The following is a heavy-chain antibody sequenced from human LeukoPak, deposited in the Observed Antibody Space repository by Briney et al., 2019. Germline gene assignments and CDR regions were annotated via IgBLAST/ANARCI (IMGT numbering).Heavy chain of an antibody. D-gene: IGHD1-14*01. J-gene: IGHJ4*02. CDR1: GFTFSTYA. Sequence: GGSLRLSCAASGFTFSTYAMTWVRQAPGKGLEWVSSISASADRTYYADSVKGRFTISRDNSKNTLDLQMNSLRAEDTAVFYCAKGGYKGDFFDYWGQGSLVAVSS. CDR3: AKGGYKGDFFDY. V-gene: IGHV3-23*01. CDR2: ISASADRT.